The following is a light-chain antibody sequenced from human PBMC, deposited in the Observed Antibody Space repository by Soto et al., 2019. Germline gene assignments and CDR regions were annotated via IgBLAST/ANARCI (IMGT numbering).Light chain of an antibody. CDR2: EVS. J-gene: IGLJ3*02. CDR1: RTDAGGYNY. V-gene: IGLV2-14*01. CDR3: SAYTRSNTWV. Sequence: QSVLTQPASMSGAPGQSITISCTGTRTDAGGYNYVSWYQQHPAKVPTLLIYEVSNRPSGVSNRFSGSKSGSTASLTISGLQSEDEGDYYCSAYTRSNTWVFGGGTKLTVL.